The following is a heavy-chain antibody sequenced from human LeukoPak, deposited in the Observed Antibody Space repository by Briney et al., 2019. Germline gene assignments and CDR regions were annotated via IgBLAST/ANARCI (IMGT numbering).Heavy chain of an antibody. Sequence: PSQTLSLTCTVSGDSISSGGYYWSWIRQHLGKGLEWIGYIHYSGSTYHNPSLKSRVTISRDTSKNQFSLKLTSVTAADTAVYYCARDTGSDLLFDYWGQGTLVTVSS. D-gene: IGHD1-26*01. CDR1: GDSISSGGYY. V-gene: IGHV4-31*03. J-gene: IGHJ4*02. CDR2: IHYSGST. CDR3: ARDTGSDLLFDY.